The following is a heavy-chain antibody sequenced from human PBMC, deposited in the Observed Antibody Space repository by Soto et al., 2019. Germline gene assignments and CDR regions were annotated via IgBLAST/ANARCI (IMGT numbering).Heavy chain of an antibody. CDR1: GYPFTSYA. CDR3: ATPIVAFY. V-gene: IGHV1-3*01. CDR2: INAGNGNT. D-gene: IGHD5-12*01. Sequence: SVKVSCKASGYPFTSYAIHWVRQAPGQRLEWMGWINAGNGNTKYSQKFQGRVIITRDTSAGTAYMELRSLRSEDTAVYYCATPIVAFYWGQGTLVTVSS. J-gene: IGHJ4*02.